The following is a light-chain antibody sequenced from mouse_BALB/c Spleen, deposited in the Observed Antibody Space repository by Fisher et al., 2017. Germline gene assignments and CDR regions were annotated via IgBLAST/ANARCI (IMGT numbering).Light chain of an antibody. CDR3: QQYHSYPYT. V-gene: IGKV4-74*01. CDR2: STS. Sequence: IVLTQSTAIMSASLGERVTMTCTASSSVSSSYLHWYQQKPGSSPKLWIYSTSNLASGVPVRFSGSGSGTSYSLTISRMEAEDAATYYCQQYHSYPYTFGGGTKLEIK. J-gene: IGKJ2*01. CDR1: SSVSSSY.